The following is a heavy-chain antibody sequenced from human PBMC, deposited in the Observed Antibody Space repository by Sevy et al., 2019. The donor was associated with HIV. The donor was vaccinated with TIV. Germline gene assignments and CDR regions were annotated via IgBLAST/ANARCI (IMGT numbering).Heavy chain of an antibody. J-gene: IGHJ4*02. CDR2: ISSGSSYT. CDR3: ARALSSYSSFDY. D-gene: IGHD1-26*01. Sequence: GGSLRLSCAASGFTFSDYYMSWIRQAPGKGLEWVSYISSGSSYTDYADSVKGRFTISRDNAKSSLFLQMNSLRVDDTAVYYCARALSSYSSFDYWGQRIPVTASS. CDR1: GFTFSDYY. V-gene: IGHV3-11*06.